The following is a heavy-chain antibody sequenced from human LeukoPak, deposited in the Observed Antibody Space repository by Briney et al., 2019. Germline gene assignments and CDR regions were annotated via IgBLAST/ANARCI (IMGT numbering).Heavy chain of an antibody. CDR3: ARVLARYGNLDY. J-gene: IGHJ4*02. D-gene: IGHD1-14*01. CDR1: GYTFTDYY. Sequence: ASVKVSCKASGYTFTDYYIHWVRQAPGQGLEWMGWINPNSGGTIYTQKFQGRVTMTRDTSISTAYLELNRLTSDDTAVYYCARVLARYGNLDYWGQGILVTVSS. CDR2: INPNSGGT. V-gene: IGHV1-2*02.